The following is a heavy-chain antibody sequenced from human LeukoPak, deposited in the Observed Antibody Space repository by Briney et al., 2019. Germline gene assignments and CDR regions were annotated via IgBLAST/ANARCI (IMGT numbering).Heavy chain of an antibody. V-gene: IGHV6-1*01. CDR2: TYYRSKWYN. CDR3: ARDWVQDYDYVWGSYRYGYFDY. D-gene: IGHD3-16*02. J-gene: IGHJ4*02. CDR1: GDSVSSNSAA. Sequence: SQTLSLTCAISGDSVSSNSAAWNWIRQSPSRGLEWLGRTYYRSKWYNDYAVSVKSRITINPDTSKSQFSLQLNSVTPEDTAVYYCARDWVQDYDYVWGSYRYGYFDYWGQGTLVTVSS.